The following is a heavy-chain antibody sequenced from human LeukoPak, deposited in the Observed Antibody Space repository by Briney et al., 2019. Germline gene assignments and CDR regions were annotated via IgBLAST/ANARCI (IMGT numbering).Heavy chain of an antibody. CDR2: INTNSGGT. CDR3: ARESSGSQGAFDI. J-gene: IGHJ3*02. Sequence: ASVKLSCTASGYTFTSYYMHWVRHAPGQGHEWMGWINTNSGGTNYAQKFQGRVTMTRDTSISTAYMELSRLRSDDTAVYYCARESSGSQGAFDIWGQGTMVTVSS. CDR1: GYTFTSYY. D-gene: IGHD3-22*01. V-gene: IGHV1-2*02.